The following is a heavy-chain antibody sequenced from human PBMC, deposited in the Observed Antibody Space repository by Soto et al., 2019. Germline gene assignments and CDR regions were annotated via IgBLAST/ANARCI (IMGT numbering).Heavy chain of an antibody. V-gene: IGHV4-39*01. J-gene: IGHJ5*02. CDR1: GGSISSSSYY. Sequence: QLQLQESGPGLVKPSETLSLTCTVSGGSISSSSYYWGWIRQPPGKGLEWIGSIYYSGSTYYNPYHKSRVTISVDTSKTQFSLKLSSVTAADTAVYYCARQYYDFWSGYVTWFDPWGQGTLVTVSS. CDR3: ARQYYDFWSGYVTWFDP. D-gene: IGHD3-3*01. CDR2: IYYSGST.